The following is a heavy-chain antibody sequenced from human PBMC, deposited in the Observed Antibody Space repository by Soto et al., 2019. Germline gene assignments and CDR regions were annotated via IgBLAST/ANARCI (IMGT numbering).Heavy chain of an antibody. D-gene: IGHD2-15*01. J-gene: IGHJ5*02. Sequence: SETLSLTCSVSGGSISSYYWIWIRRPPGKGLEWIGYIYYSGSTNYNPSLKSRVTISVDTSKNQFSLKLSSVTAADTAVYYCARDPATPGGWFDPWGQGTLVTVSS. CDR1: GGSISSYY. CDR3: ARDPATPGGWFDP. V-gene: IGHV4-59*01. CDR2: IYYSGST.